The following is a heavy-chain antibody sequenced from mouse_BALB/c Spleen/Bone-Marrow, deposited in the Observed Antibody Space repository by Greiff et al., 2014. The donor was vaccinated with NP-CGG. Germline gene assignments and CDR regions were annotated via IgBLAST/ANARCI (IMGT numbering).Heavy chain of an antibody. CDR3: AREKYGNYYAMGY. Sequence: VKLEESGPGLVSPSQSLSITCTVSGFSLTDYGINWVRQPPGKGLEWLGMIWGDGTTDYNSALRSRLSINKDNSRSQVFLKMNSLQTDDTARYYCAREKYGNYYAMGYWGQGTSDTVST. CDR1: GFSLTDYG. V-gene: IGHV2-6-7*01. D-gene: IGHD2-10*02. J-gene: IGHJ4*01. CDR2: IWGDGTT.